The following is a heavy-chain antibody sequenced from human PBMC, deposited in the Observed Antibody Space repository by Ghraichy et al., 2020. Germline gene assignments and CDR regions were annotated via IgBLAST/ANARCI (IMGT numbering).Heavy chain of an antibody. J-gene: IGHJ4*02. D-gene: IGHD6-19*01. Sequence: ASVKVSCKASGYTFTSYGISWVRQAPGHGLEWMGWISGDYGNTHYVEAFQDRVVMTRDISTATVYMDLRNLRSDDTAVYYCTRDHSIAVAGKTFDYWGQGTQITVSS. CDR1: GYTFTSYG. CDR3: TRDHSIAVAGKTFDY. CDR2: ISGDYGNT. V-gene: IGHV1-18*04.